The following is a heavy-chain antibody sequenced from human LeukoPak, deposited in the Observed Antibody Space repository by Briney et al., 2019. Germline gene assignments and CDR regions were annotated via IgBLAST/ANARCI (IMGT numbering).Heavy chain of an antibody. V-gene: IGHV3-33*01. CDR3: ARDGGGYGDLEYYFDY. J-gene: IGHJ4*02. CDR1: GFTFSSYG. D-gene: IGHD4-17*01. Sequence: GRSLRLSCAASGFTFSSYGMHWVRQAPGKGLEWVAVIWYDGSNKYYADSVKGRFTISRDNSKNTLYLQMNSLRAEDTAVYYCARDGGGYGDLEYYFDYWGQGTLVTVSS. CDR2: IWYDGSNK.